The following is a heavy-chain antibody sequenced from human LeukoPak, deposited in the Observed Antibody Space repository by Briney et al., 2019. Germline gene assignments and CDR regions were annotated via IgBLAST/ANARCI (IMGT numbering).Heavy chain of an antibody. V-gene: IGHV3-23*01. J-gene: IGHJ5*02. D-gene: IGHD3-22*01. Sequence: PGGSLRLSCAASGFTFSNYGMSWVRQAPGKGLEWVSSISSTGGTTYYADSVKGRFTISRDNAKNSLYLQMNSLRAEDTAVYYCARLLPTPAPLGPWGQGTLVTVSS. CDR1: GFTFSNYG. CDR2: ISSTGGTT. CDR3: ARLLPTPAPLGP.